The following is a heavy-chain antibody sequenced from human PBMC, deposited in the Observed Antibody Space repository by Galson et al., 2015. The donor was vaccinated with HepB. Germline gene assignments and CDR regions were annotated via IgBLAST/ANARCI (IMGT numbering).Heavy chain of an antibody. CDR1: GFTFSDYW. Sequence: SLRLSCAASGFTFSDYWMTWVRQAPGKGLEWVANIKQDESEKYYVDSVKGRFTISRANAKSSLYLQMNSLRAEDTAVYCCARGPGRLTPFDYWGQGTLVTVSS. V-gene: IGHV3-7*03. D-gene: IGHD6-25*01. CDR3: ARGPGRLTPFDY. CDR2: IKQDESEK. J-gene: IGHJ4*02.